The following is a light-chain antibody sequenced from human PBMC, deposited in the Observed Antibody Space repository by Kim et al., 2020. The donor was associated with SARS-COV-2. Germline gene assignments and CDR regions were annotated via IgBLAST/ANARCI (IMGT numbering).Light chain of an antibody. CDR3: QQYTNWPPYT. CDR2: WAS. CDR1: QSVLYSSNNQNY. J-gene: IGKJ2*01. Sequence: ATINCKSSQSVLYSSNNQNYLAWYQQKPGQPPRLLIYWASTREYGVPDRFSGSGSGTDFTLTISSLQSEDFAVYYCQQYTNWPPYTFGQGTKLEI. V-gene: IGKV4-1*01.